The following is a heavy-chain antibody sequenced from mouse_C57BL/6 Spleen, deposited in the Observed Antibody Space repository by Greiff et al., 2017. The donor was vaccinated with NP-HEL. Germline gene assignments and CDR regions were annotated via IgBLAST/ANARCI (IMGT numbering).Heavy chain of an antibody. J-gene: IGHJ4*01. CDR3: ARRTYYAMDY. CDR1: GFTFSDYY. Sequence: EVKLMESEGGLVQPGSSMKLSCTASGFTFSDYYMAWVRQVPEKGLEWVANINYDGSSTYYLDSLKSRFIISGDNAKNILYLQMSSLKSEDTATYYCARRTYYAMDYWGQGTSVTVSS. V-gene: IGHV5-16*02. CDR2: INYDGSST.